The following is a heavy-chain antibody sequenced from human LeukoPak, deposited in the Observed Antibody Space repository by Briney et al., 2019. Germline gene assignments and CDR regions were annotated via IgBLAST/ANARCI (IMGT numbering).Heavy chain of an antibody. J-gene: IGHJ4*02. V-gene: IGHV4-4*09. CDR2: IYASGST. D-gene: IGHD5-12*01. CDR1: GGSIRSYY. CDR3: ARRATMLAGGYFDY. Sequence: SETLSLTCTVSGGSIRSYYWGWIRQTPGKGLEWIGYIYASGSTTYNPSLKSRVTISIDTSKNQFSLKLSSVTAADTAVYYCARRATMLAGGYFDYWGQGTLVSVSS.